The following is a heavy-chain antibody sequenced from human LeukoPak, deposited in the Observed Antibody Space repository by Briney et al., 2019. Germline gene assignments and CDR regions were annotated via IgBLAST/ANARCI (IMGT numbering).Heavy chain of an antibody. CDR2: SNSDGSST. CDR3: AKEERVNTLSWLDP. V-gene: IGHV3-74*01. Sequence: GGSLRLSCEASGRIVTSYWMHWGRQAPGKGRVWFSGSNSDGSSTTYADSVKCRFTISRDNSKNTLCLQMNSLRAEDTAVYYRAKEERVNTLSWLDPWGQGTLVTVSS. CDR1: GRIVTSYW. D-gene: IGHD3-16*01. J-gene: IGHJ5*02.